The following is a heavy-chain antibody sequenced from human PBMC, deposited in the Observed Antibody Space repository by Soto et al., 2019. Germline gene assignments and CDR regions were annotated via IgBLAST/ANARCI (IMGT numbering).Heavy chain of an antibody. Sequence: QVQLVESGGGVVQPGRSLRLSCAASGFTFSSYGMHWVRQAPGKGLEGVAVIWYDGSNKYYAVSVKGRFTISRDNSRNTLYLQMHSVRAEDTDVYYCARDHAHVMGRGYYGMDVWGQGTTVTVSS. V-gene: IGHV3-33*01. D-gene: IGHD3-16*01. CDR2: IWYDGSNK. J-gene: IGHJ6*02. CDR3: ARDHAHVMGRGYYGMDV. CDR1: GFTFSSYG.